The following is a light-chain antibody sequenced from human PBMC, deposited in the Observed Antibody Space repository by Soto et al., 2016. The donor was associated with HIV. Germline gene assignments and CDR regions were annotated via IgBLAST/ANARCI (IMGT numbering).Light chain of an antibody. J-gene: IGKJ4*01. CDR3: QKYTSAPLT. CDR2: AAS. CDR1: QDITNY. V-gene: IGKV1-27*01. Sequence: DILMTQSPSSLSAAVGDSVTITCRASQDITNYLAWYQQKPGKVPKLLIHAASTLESRVPSRFRGSGYGTHFTLTITSLQPEDVATYYCQKYTSAPLTFGGGTKVEIK.